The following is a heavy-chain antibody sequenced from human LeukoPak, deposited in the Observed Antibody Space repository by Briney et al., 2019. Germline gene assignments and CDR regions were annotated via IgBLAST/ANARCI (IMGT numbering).Heavy chain of an antibody. CDR2: IYYSGSN. CDR1: GGSVNGYY. D-gene: IGHD1-14*01. CDR3: ARGHIRSREIDY. V-gene: IGHV4-59*02. J-gene: IGHJ4*02. Sequence: SETLSLTCTGSGGSVNGYYWNWIRQAPGKGLEWLGYIYYSGSNKYHPSLKSRVSLSVDTSKTQFSLNLTSVTAADTAVYYCARGHIRSREIDYWGQGTLVTVSS.